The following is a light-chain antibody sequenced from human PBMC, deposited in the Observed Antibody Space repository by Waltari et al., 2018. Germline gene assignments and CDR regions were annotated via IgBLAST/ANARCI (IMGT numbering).Light chain of an antibody. CDR2: DAS. J-gene: IGKJ3*01. CDR3: QQRSNWPPG. CDR1: QSVSSY. Sequence: EIVLTQSPATLSLSPGERATLSCRASQSVSSYLAWYQQKPGQAPRLLISDASNRATGIPARFSGSGSGTDFTLTISSLEPEDFAVYYCQQRSNWPPGFGPGTKVDIK. V-gene: IGKV3-11*01.